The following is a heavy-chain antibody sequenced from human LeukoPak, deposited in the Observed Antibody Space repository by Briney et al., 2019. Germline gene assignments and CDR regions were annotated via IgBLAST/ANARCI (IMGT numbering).Heavy chain of an antibody. CDR1: GGSISSSSYY. Sequence: SETLSLTCTVSGGSISSSSYYWGWIRQPPGKGLEWIGSIYYSGSTYYNPSLKSRVTISVDTSKNQFSLKLSSVTAADTAVYYCARVISGYDYVWGSYRYRPDSFDYWGQGTLVTVSS. D-gene: IGHD3-16*02. J-gene: IGHJ4*02. CDR3: ARVISGYDYVWGSYRYRPDSFDY. V-gene: IGHV4-39*07. CDR2: IYYSGST.